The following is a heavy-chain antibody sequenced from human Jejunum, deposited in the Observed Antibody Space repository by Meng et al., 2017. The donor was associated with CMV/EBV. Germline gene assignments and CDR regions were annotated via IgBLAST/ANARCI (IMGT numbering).Heavy chain of an antibody. D-gene: IGHD2-21*01. CDR2: VNPNSGDT. CDR1: FTDYY. J-gene: IGHJ5*02. Sequence: FTDYYLHWVRQAPGQGLEWMGWVNPNSGDTNYAQKFQGRVAMTRDSSISTAYMELSGLRSDDTAVYYCARDGVLCGDTTCRGFYSWGQGTLVTVSS. CDR3: ARDGVLCGDTTCRGFYS. V-gene: IGHV1-2*02.